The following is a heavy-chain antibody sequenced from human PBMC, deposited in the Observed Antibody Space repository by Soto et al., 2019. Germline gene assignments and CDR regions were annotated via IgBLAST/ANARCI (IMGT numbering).Heavy chain of an antibody. CDR1: GFTFSSYS. CDR2: ISYDGINK. CDR3: ARDVGWDY. D-gene: IGHD1-26*01. Sequence: PGGSLRLSCAASGFTFSSYSIHWVRQAPGKGLEWVAVISYDGINKYYADSVKGRFTISRDNSKNTLYLQMNSLRAEDTAVYYCARDVGWDYWGQGTLVTVSS. V-gene: IGHV3-30-3*01. J-gene: IGHJ4*02.